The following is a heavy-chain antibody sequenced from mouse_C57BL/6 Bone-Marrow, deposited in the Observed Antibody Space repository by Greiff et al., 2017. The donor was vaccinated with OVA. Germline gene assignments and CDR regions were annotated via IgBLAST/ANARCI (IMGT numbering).Heavy chain of an antibody. CDR3: TRSEYRVDY. CDR2: IYPGNSDT. D-gene: IGHD2-10*02. V-gene: IGHV1-5*01. Sequence: VQLQQSGTVLARPGASVKMSCKTSGYTFTSYWMHWVKQRPGQGLEWIGAIYPGNSDTSYNQKFTGKAKLTAVTSASTAYMELSSLTNEDSAVYYCTRSEYRVDYWGQGTTLTVSS. CDR1: GYTFTSYW. J-gene: IGHJ2*01.